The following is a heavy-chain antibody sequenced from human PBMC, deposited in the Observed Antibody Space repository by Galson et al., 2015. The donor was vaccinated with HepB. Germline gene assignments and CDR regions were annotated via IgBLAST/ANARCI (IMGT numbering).Heavy chain of an antibody. V-gene: IGHV3-15*01. D-gene: IGHD6-19*01. CDR2: IKSKTDGGTT. J-gene: IGHJ6*02. CDR1: GFTFSNAW. Sequence: SLRLSCAASGFTFSNAWMSWVRQAPGKGLEWVGRIKSKTDGGTTDYAAPVKGRFTISRDDSKNTLYLQMNSLKTEDTAVYYCTTTLQWLGPDYYGMDVWGQGTTVTVSS. CDR3: TTTLQWLGPDYYGMDV.